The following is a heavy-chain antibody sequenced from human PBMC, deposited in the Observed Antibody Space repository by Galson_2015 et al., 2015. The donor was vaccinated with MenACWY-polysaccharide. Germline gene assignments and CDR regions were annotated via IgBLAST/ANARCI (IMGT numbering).Heavy chain of an antibody. D-gene: IGHD2-2*01. V-gene: IGHV3-74*01. CDR3: ARGSVALQLQGFRHAFDI. CDR2: INSDGGST. CDR1: GFTFSSHW. J-gene: IGHJ3*02. Sequence: SLRLSCAASGFTFSSHWMHWVRQAPGQGLVWVSRINSDGGSTSYADSVKGRFTISRDNAKNTLYLEIISLRAEDTAVYYCARGSVALQLQGFRHAFDIWGQGTMVTVPS.